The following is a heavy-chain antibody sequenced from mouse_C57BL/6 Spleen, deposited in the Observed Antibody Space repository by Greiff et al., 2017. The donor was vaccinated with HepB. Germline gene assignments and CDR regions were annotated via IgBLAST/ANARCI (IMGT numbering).Heavy chain of an antibody. D-gene: IGHD4-1*01. J-gene: IGHJ2*01. V-gene: IGHV1-53*01. Sequence: QVQLKQPGTELVKPGASVKLSCKASGYTFTSYWMHWVKQRPGQGLEWIGNINPSNGGTNYNEKFKSKATLTVDKSSSTAYMQLSSLTSEDSAVYYCARSGTNWFYYFDYWGQGTTLTVSS. CDR3: ARSGTNWFYYFDY. CDR1: GYTFTSYW. CDR2: INPSNGGT.